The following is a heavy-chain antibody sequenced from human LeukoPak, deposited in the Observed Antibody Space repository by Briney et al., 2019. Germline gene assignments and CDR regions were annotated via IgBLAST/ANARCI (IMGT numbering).Heavy chain of an antibody. V-gene: IGHV3-23*01. CDR1: GFTFSSYA. D-gene: IGHD2-15*01. CDR3: AKDTVVAATQSIFGPAGDFDY. Sequence: GGSLRPSCAASGFTFSSYAMSWVRQAPGKGLEWVSAISGSGGSTYYADSVKGRFTISRDNSKNTLYLQMNSLRAEDTAVYYCAKDTVVAATQSIFGPAGDFDYWGQGTLVTVSS. CDR2: ISGSGGST. J-gene: IGHJ4*02.